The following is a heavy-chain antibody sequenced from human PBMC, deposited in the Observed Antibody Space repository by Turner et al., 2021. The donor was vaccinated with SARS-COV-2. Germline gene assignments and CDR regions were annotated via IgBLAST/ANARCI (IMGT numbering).Heavy chain of an antibody. CDR1: GYTLTDLS. D-gene: IGHD1-26*01. CDR3: ATSSPFEVATRWFDP. J-gene: IGHJ5*02. V-gene: IGHV1-24*01. Sequence: QVKLVQSGAEVKKPGDSVTEPCKVSGYTLTDLSMHWVRQAPGKGLEWMGGFDPEDGETIYAQKFQGRVTMTEDTSTDTAYMELSSLRSEDTAVYYCATSSPFEVATRWFDPWGQGTLVTVSS. CDR2: FDPEDGET.